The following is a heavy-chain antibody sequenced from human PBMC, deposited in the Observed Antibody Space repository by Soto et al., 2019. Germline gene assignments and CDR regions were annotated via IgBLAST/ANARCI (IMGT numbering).Heavy chain of an antibody. D-gene: IGHD1-1*01. Sequence: GSLRLSCAASGFTFSSYGMHWVRQATGKGLEWVAVISYDGSNKYYADSVKGRFTISRDNSKNTLYLQMNTLRPEDTGVYYCARVTPGNNLYYFSGLDFWGQGTSVTVSS. CDR3: ARVTPGNNLYYFSGLDF. CDR2: ISYDGSNK. V-gene: IGHV3-30*03. CDR1: GFTFSSYG. J-gene: IGHJ6*02.